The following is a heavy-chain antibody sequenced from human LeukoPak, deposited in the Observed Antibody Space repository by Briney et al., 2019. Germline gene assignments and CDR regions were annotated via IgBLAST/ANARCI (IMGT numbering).Heavy chain of an antibody. Sequence: SSETLSLTCAVYGGSFSGYYWSWIRQPPGKGLEWIGEINHSGSTNYNPSLKSRVTISVDTSKNQFSPKLSSVTAADTAVYYCARGGVTTYFDYWGQGTLVTVSS. CDR3: ARGGVTTYFDY. J-gene: IGHJ4*02. CDR2: INHSGST. V-gene: IGHV4-34*01. D-gene: IGHD4-17*01. CDR1: GGSFSGYY.